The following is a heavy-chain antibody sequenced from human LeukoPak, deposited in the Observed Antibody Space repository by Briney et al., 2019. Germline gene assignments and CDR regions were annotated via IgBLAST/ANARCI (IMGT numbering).Heavy chain of an antibody. CDR3: ARVRGYCSSTSCYVGDYYYYGMDV. CDR1: GYTFPSYG. J-gene: IGHJ6*02. D-gene: IGHD2-2*01. V-gene: IGHV1-18*01. Sequence: ASVTVSCKASGYTFPSYGISWVRQDPGHGLEWMGWISAYHGNTDYAQKLQGRVTMPTDTSTSTAYMELRSLRSDDAAVYYCARVRGYCSSTSCYVGDYYYYGMDVWGQGTTVTVSS. CDR2: ISAYHGNT.